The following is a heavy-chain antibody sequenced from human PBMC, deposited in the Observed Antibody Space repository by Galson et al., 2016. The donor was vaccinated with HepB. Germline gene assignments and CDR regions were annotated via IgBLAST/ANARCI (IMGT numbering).Heavy chain of an antibody. CDR1: GKSITSAAYY. V-gene: IGHV4-31*11. J-gene: IGHJ3*01. D-gene: IGHD5-24*01. Sequence: TLSLTCAVSGKSITSAAYYWSWIRQHPGRGLEWIAYIHHTGTSQHNPSLKSRITISLDTSKNQFSLKLISVNVADTALYYCARTSRAYNSNAFDLWGQGTLVTVSS. CDR2: IHHTGTS. CDR3: ARTSRAYNSNAFDL.